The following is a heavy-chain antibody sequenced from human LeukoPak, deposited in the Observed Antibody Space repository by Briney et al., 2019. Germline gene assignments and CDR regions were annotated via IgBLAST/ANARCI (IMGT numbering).Heavy chain of an antibody. J-gene: IGHJ4*02. CDR3: ARGRYVDWLFDY. V-gene: IGHV3-7*01. Sequence: PGGTLRLSCAASGFDCSRSWMTWVRQAAGKGLERVAPIEQDGGEESYVHSVKGRFPISRDNAKNSLYLQMNSLRVEDTAVYYCARGRYVDWLFDYWGQGTLVTVSS. CDR2: IEQDGGEE. D-gene: IGHD3-9*01. CDR1: GFDCSRSW.